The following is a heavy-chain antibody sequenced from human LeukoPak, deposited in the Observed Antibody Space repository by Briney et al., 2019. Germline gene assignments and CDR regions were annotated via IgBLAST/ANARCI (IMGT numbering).Heavy chain of an antibody. D-gene: IGHD3-10*01. V-gene: IGHV4-59*12. J-gene: IGHJ3*02. CDR1: GGSISSYY. Sequence: SETLSLTCTVSGGSISSYYWSWIRQPPGKGLEWIGYIYYSGSTNYTPSLKSRVTISVDKSKNQFSLTLSSVTAADTAVYYCARFSLWAFDIWGQGTMVTVSS. CDR2: IYYSGST. CDR3: ARFSLWAFDI.